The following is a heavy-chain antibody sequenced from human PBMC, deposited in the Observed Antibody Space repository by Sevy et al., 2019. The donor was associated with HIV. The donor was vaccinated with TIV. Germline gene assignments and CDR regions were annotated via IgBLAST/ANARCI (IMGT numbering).Heavy chain of an antibody. J-gene: IGHJ4*02. CDR3: ARAYCSGGSCYSLAY. CDR2: ISAHNGDT. CDR1: GYTFTSYR. V-gene: IGHV1-18*01. D-gene: IGHD2-15*01. Sequence: ASVKVSCKASGYTFTSYRVSWVRQAPGQGLEWMGWISAHNGDTHYAQKFQGRVTMTTDTPTSTAYMDLRSLRSDDTAVYYCARAYCSGGSCYSLAYWGQGTLGTVSS.